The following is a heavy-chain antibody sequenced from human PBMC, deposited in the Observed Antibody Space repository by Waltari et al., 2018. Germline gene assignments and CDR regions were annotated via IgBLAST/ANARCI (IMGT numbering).Heavy chain of an antibody. D-gene: IGHD5-18*01. CDR1: GGSFSGYY. Sequence: QVQLQQWGAGLLKPSETLSLTCAVYGGSFSGYYWSWIRQPPGKGLEWIGEINHSGSTNYNPSLKSRVTISVDTSKNQFSLKLSSVTAADTAVYYCERGLRWLQPFDYWGQGTLVTVSS. J-gene: IGHJ4*02. V-gene: IGHV4-34*01. CDR2: INHSGST. CDR3: ERGLRWLQPFDY.